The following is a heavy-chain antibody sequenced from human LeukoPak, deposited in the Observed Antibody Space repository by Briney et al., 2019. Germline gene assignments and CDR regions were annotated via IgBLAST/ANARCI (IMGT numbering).Heavy chain of an antibody. CDR1: VFTFSTYK. CDR3: ARDGVIRGVDY. V-gene: IGHV3-21*06. J-gene: IGHJ4*02. Sequence: GGSLRLSCAAPVFTFSTYKMNWVRQAPGKGLEWVSSISSSSSDIYYADSVKGRFTISRDNAKNSLYLQMHSLRGEDTAVYFCARDGVIRGVDYWGQGTLVTVSS. CDR2: ISSSSSDI. D-gene: IGHD3-16*02.